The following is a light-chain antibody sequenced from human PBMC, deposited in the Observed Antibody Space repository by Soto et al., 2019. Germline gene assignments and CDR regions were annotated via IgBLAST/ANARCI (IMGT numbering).Light chain of an antibody. CDR2: RAS. CDR3: QQYNDWPPTT. J-gene: IGKJ5*01. Sequence: IVMTQSPATLSVSPGERATLSCRASQSLSSNLAWYHQKPGQAPRLLIYRASTRATGIPARFSGSGSETEFTLTISSLQSEDSAVYYCQQYNDWPPTTFGQGTRLEI. V-gene: IGKV3-15*01. CDR1: QSLSSN.